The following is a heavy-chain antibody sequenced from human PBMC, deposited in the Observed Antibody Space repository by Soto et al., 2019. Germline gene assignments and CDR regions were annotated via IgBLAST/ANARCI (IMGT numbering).Heavy chain of an antibody. Sequence: EVQLVESGGGLVQPGGSLRLSCAASGFTFSDHYMDWVRQAPGKGLEWVGRTRNKANSYTTEYAASVKGRFTISRDDSKNSLYLQMNSLKTEDTAVYYCARDCSSTSCYVVWGQGTLVTVSS. D-gene: IGHD2-2*01. J-gene: IGHJ4*02. V-gene: IGHV3-72*01. CDR2: TRNKANSYTT. CDR3: ARDCSSTSCYVV. CDR1: GFTFSDHY.